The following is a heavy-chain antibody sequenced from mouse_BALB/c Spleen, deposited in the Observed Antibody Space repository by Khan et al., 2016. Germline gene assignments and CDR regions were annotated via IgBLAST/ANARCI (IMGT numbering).Heavy chain of an antibody. V-gene: IGHV9-3*02. CDR2: INTNTGEP. D-gene: IGHD1-1*01. CDR3: ERRGDYGSSWFAY. J-gene: IGHJ3*01. Sequence: QIQLVQSGPELKKPGETVKISCKASGYTFTNYGMNWVKQAPGKGLKWMGWINTNTGEPTYAEEFKGRFAFSLETSASTAYLQINNLKNEDTATXFCERRGDYGSSWFAYWGQGTLVTVSA. CDR1: GYTFTNYG.